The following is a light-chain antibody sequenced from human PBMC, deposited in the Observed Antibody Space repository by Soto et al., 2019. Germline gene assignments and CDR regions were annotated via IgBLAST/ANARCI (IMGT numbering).Light chain of an antibody. Sequence: EVVLTQSPATLSLSPGERATLSCGASQTVSSNYLAWYQQKPGLAPRLLIYDASTRATGIPDRFRGSGSGTDCTLTISRLEHEDVAVYYCQQYGDSPRGTFGGGTKVEIK. J-gene: IGKJ4*01. V-gene: IGKV3D-20*01. CDR3: QQYGDSPRGT. CDR2: DAS. CDR1: QTVSSNY.